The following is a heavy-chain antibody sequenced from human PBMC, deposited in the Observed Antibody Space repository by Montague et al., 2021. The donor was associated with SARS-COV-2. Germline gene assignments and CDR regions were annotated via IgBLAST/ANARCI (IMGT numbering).Heavy chain of an antibody. V-gene: IGHV4-39*01. CDR2: IYYSGNT. Sequence: SETLSLTCTVSGGSIGSSSYYWVWIRQPPGKGLEWIGSIYYSGNTDYNPSLKSRVTISLDTSKNQSSLKLSSVTAADTAVYYCTRPLFYYDSSGEGGDYWGQGTLVTVSS. CDR3: TRPLFYYDSSGEGGDY. J-gene: IGHJ4*02. CDR1: GGSIGSSSYY. D-gene: IGHD3-22*01.